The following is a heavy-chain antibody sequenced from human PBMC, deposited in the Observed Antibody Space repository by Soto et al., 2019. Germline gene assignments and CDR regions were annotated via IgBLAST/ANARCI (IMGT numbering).Heavy chain of an antibody. CDR3: ERGYRWFDP. CDR1: GGSISSYY. D-gene: IGHD2-2*02. Sequence: PSETLSLTCTVSGGSISSYYWNWIRQPAGKGLEWIGRFSTSGSTNYNPSLRSRATMSVDTSKNQFSLKLSSVTAADTAVYYCERGYRWFDPWGQGTLVTVSS. CDR2: FSTSGST. J-gene: IGHJ5*02. V-gene: IGHV4-4*07.